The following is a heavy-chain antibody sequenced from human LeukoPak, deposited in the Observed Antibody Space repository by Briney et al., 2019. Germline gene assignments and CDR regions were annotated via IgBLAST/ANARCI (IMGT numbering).Heavy chain of an antibody. J-gene: IGHJ4*02. Sequence: PGGSLRLSCAASGFTFSSYAMSWVRQAPGKGLEWVAVIWYDGSNKYYADSVKGRFTISRDNSKNTLYLQMNSLRAEDTAVYYCARDLGRFDYWGQGTLVTVSS. CDR2: IWYDGSNK. V-gene: IGHV3-33*08. CDR3: ARDLGRFDY. D-gene: IGHD7-27*01. CDR1: GFTFSSYA.